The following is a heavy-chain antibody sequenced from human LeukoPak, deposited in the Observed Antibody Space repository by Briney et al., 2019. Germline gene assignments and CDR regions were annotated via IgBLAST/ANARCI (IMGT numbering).Heavy chain of an antibody. CDR3: ARLENRDYYYYGMDV. D-gene: IGHD3-3*01. V-gene: IGHV4-59*01. Sequence: SETLSLTCTVSGGSISSYYWIWIRQPPGKGLEWIGYIYYSGSTNYNPSLKSRVTISVDTSKNQFSLKLSSVTAADTAVYYCARLENRDYYYYGMDVWGKGTTVTVSS. J-gene: IGHJ6*04. CDR2: IYYSGST. CDR1: GGSISSYY.